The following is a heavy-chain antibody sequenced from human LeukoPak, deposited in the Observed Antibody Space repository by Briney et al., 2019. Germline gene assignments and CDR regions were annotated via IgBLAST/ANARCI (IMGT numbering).Heavy chain of an antibody. J-gene: IGHJ4*02. V-gene: IGHV1-69*06. CDR1: GGTYSSYA. CDR2: IIPIFGTA. D-gene: IGHD6-6*01. CDR3: PSESSSSYYFDY. Sequence: SVKVSCKASGGTYSSYAISWVRQAPGQGLEWMGGIIPIFGTANYAQKFQGRVTITADKSTSTAYMELSSLRSEDTAVYYCPSESSSSYYFDYWGQGTLVTVSS.